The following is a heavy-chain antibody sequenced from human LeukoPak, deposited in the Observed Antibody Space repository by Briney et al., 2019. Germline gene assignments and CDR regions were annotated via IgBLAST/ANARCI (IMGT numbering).Heavy chain of an antibody. CDR1: GFTFSSYW. J-gene: IGHJ3*02. CDR2: IKQDGSEK. Sequence: GSLRLSCAASGFTFSSYWMSWVRQAPGKGLEWVAHIKQDGSEKYYVDSVKGRFTISRDNAKSSLYLQMNSLRAEETAVYYCARVGLYFSAWDIWGQGTRVTVSS. CDR3: ARVGLYFSAWDI. D-gene: IGHD3-9*01. V-gene: IGHV3-7*01.